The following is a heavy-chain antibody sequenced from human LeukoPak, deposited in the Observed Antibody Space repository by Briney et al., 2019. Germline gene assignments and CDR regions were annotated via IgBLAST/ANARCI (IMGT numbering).Heavy chain of an antibody. J-gene: IGHJ4*02. V-gene: IGHV4-59*08. CDR3: ARHGYCSGGSCYWDY. D-gene: IGHD2-15*01. CDR1: GGSISSSY. Sequence: SETLSLACTVSGGSISSSYWSWIRQPPGKGLEWIGYIYYSGSTRYNPSLKSRVAISVDTSNNQVSLKLSSVTAADTAVYYCARHGYCSGGSCYWDYWGQGTLVTVSS. CDR2: IYYSGST.